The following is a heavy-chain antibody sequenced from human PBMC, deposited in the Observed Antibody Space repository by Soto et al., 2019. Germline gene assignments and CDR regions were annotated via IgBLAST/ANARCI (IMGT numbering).Heavy chain of an antibody. CDR3: VPRGIVVAMRN. CDR1: GFTFSSYA. D-gene: IGHD2-15*01. V-gene: IGHV3-23*01. CDR2: ISGSGGST. J-gene: IGHJ4*02. Sequence: GGSLRLSCAASGFTFSSYAMSWVRQAPGKGLEWVSAISGSGGSTYYADSVKGRFTISRDNSKNTLYLQMNSLRAEDTAVYYCVPRGIVVAMRNWGQGTLVTVSS.